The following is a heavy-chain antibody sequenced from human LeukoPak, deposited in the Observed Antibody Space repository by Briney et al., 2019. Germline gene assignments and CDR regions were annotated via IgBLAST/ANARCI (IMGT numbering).Heavy chain of an antibody. CDR1: GGSISSSSYY. V-gene: IGHV4-39*01. D-gene: IGHD1-26*01. CDR2: IYYSGST. CDR3: ASLYGDPDSGSYFFDY. Sequence: SETLSLTCTVSGGSISSSSYYWGWIRQPPGKGLEWIGSIYYSGSTYYNPSLKSRVTISVDTSKNQFSLKLSSVTAADTAVYYCASLYGDPDSGSYFFDYWGQGTLVTASS. J-gene: IGHJ4*02.